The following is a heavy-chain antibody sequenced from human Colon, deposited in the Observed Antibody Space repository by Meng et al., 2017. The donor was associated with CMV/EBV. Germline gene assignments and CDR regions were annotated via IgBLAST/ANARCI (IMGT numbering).Heavy chain of an antibody. J-gene: IGHJ4*02. CDR3: ARDGIRGVFFFDY. Sequence: QGPLGASVAGVKGAGAPGKVSLKASGFPLTRHYLHWVRPAPGQGLEWMGWIDANSGGTNYAQKFQGRLTMTRDTSISTVYMELNRLRSDDTAVYFCARDGIRGVFFFDYWGQGTLVTVSS. CDR2: IDANSGGT. CDR1: GFPLTRHY. D-gene: IGHD1-14*01. V-gene: IGHV1-2*02.